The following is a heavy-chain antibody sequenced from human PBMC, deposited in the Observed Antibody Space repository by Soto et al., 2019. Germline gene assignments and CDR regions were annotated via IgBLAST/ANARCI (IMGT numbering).Heavy chain of an antibody. CDR3: ARGWRYCSSTSCYVVGSLEYYYYYYGMDV. CDR2: INHSGST. V-gene: IGHV4-34*01. J-gene: IGHJ6*02. D-gene: IGHD2-2*01. Sequence: SETLSLTCAVYGGSFSGYYWSWIRQPPGKGLEWIGEINHSGSTNYNPSLKSRVTISVDTSKNQFSLKLSSVTAADTAVYYCARGWRYCSSTSCYVVGSLEYYYYYYGMDVWGQGTTVTVPS. CDR1: GGSFSGYY.